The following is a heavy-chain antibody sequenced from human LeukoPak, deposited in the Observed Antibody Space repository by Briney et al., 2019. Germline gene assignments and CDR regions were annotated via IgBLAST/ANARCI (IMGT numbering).Heavy chain of an antibody. J-gene: IGHJ4*02. V-gene: IGHV4-59*08. CDR1: GGSISSYY. Sequence: KPSDTLSLTRTVSGGSISSYYWSWIRQPPGKGLEWIGYVYYSGSTNYNPSLKSRVTISVDTSKNHFSLKLSSVTAADTAVYSCARSIIGTRSKFDYWGQGTLVTVAS. CDR3: ARSIIGTRSKFDY. D-gene: IGHD1/OR15-1a*01. CDR2: VYYSGST.